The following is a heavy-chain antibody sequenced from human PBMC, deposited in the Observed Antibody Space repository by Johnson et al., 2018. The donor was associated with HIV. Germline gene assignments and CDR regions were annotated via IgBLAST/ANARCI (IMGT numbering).Heavy chain of an antibody. CDR2: ISSSGSTI. D-gene: IGHD2-15*01. CDR3: ARDRIQWWSYVGTFDV. CDR1: GFTFSDYY. V-gene: IGHV3-11*04. Sequence: QVQLVESGGGVVQPGGSLRLSCAASGFTFSDYYMNWIRQAPGKGLEWVSYISSSGSTIYYADSVKGRVPISRDNSKSTLILQMDSLRADDTAVYYCARDRIQWWSYVGTFDVWGQGTTVTVSS. J-gene: IGHJ3*01.